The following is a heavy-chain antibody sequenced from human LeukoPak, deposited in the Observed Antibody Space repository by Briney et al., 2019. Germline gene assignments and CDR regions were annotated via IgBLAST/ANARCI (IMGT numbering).Heavy chain of an antibody. CDR2: IKKDGSEK. Sequence: PGGSLRLSCAASGFTFSSYWMSWVRQAPGKGLEWVANIKKDGSEKYYVDSVKGRFTISRDNAKTSLYLQMNSLRAEDTAVYYCARGPSGGNSLWMDYWGQGTLVTVSS. D-gene: IGHD2/OR15-2a*01. CDR3: ARGPSGGNSLWMDY. J-gene: IGHJ4*02. CDR1: GFTFSSYW. V-gene: IGHV3-7*01.